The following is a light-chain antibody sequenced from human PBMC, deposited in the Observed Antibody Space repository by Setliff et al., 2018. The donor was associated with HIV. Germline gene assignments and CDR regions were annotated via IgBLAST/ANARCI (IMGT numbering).Light chain of an antibody. CDR1: SSNVGNND. CDR3: GTWDSRLSNIV. V-gene: IGLV1-51*02. Sequence: QSALAQPPSVSAAPGQRVTISCSGTSSNVGNNDVSWYQQYPGSAPKLLIQESHKRPSGTPDRFSGSKSDTSASLGITGLQTEDEADYFCGTWDSRLSNIVFGTGTKVTVL. J-gene: IGLJ1*01. CDR2: ESH.